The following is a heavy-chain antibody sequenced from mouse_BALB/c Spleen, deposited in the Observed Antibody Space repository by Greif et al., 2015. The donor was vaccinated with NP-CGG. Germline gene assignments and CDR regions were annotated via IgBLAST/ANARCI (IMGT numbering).Heavy chain of an antibody. D-gene: IGHD4-1*01. CDR3: ARLGGTGYFDY. Sequence: VQLQESGPELVKPGASVKISCKASGYAFSSSWMNWVKQGPGQGLEWIGRIYPGDGDTNYNGKFKGKATLTADKSSSTAYMQLSSLTSADSAAYFCARLGGTGYFDYWGQGTTLTVSS. J-gene: IGHJ2*01. CDR1: GYAFSSSW. CDR2: IYPGDGDT. V-gene: IGHV1-82*01.